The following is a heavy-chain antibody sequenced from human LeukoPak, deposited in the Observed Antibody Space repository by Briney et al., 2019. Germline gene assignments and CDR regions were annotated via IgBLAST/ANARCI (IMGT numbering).Heavy chain of an antibody. D-gene: IGHD6-13*01. CDR1: GGTFSSYA. CDR3: ARGPRAAADDY. CDR2: IIPILGIA. V-gene: IGHV1-69*04. J-gene: IGHJ4*02. Sequence: SVKVSCKASGGTFSSYAISWVRQAPGQGLEWVGRIIPILGIANYAQKFQGRVTITADKSTSTAYMELSSLRSEDTAVYYCARGPRAAADDYWGQGTLVTVSS.